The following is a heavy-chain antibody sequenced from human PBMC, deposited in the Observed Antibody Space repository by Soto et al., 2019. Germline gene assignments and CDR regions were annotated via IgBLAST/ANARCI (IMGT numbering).Heavy chain of an antibody. CDR1: GFTLNSSY. D-gene: IGHD3-3*01. CDR3: TRNLEWPQGY. Sequence: GGSLRLSCAASGFTLNSSYMSWVRQAPGKGLEWLAVFYSGGVTYYADSVKGRFTVSRDISKNTLYLQMNSLRAEDTAMYYCTRNLEWPQGYWGQGTLVTVSS. V-gene: IGHV3-53*01. J-gene: IGHJ4*02. CDR2: FYSGGVT.